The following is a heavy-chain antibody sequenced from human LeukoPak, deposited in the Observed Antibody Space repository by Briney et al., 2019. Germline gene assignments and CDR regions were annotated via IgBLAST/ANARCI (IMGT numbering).Heavy chain of an antibody. CDR3: AYTSPFDY. J-gene: IGHJ4*02. D-gene: IGHD2-2*02. V-gene: IGHV4-39*01. Sequence: SETLSLTCTVSAGSLSSSSYYWGWIRQPPGKGLEWIGSIYYSGSTYYNPSLKSRVTISVDTSKNQFSLKLSSVTAADTAVYYCAYTSPFDYWGQGTLVTVSS. CDR2: IYYSGST. CDR1: AGSLSSSSYY.